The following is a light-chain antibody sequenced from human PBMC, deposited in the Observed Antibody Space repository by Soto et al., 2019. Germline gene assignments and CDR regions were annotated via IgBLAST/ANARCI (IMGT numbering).Light chain of an antibody. CDR2: DVS. J-gene: IGKJ5*01. CDR1: QSVSNW. Sequence: DIQMTQSPSALSASVGERVTITCRASQSVSNWLAWYQQKPGKAPKVLIYDVSSLDRGVPSRFSGSGSGTDFTLTISSLQPEDCAIYFCQQANSFPITFGQGTRLEIK. CDR3: QQANSFPIT. V-gene: IGKV1-5*01.